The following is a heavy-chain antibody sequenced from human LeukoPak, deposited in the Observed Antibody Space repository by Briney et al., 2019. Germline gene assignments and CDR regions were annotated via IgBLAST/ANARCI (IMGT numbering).Heavy chain of an antibody. D-gene: IGHD3-22*01. CDR2: ISGSGGST. CDR1: GFTISSYA. CDR3: AREYDDSSGYFDY. V-gene: IGHV3-23*01. Sequence: AGGSLRLSCAASGFTISSYAMSWVRQAPGKGLEWVSAISGSGGSTYYADSVKGRFTISRDNSKNTLYLQMNSLRAEDTAVYYCAREYDDSSGYFDYWGQGTLVTVSS. J-gene: IGHJ4*02.